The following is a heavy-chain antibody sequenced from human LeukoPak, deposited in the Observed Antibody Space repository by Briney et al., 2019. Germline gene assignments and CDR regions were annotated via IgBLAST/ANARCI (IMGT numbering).Heavy chain of an antibody. J-gene: IGHJ3*02. D-gene: IGHD1-1*01. CDR1: GFTVSSNY. Sequence: TGGSLRLSCAASGFTVSSNYMSWVRQAPGKGLEWVSVIYSGGSTYYADSVKGRFTISRDNSKNTLYLQMNSLRAEDTAVYYCARAFRLWNDATKHNSFDIWGQGTMVTVSS. V-gene: IGHV3-53*01. CDR2: IYSGGST. CDR3: ARAFRLWNDATKHNSFDI.